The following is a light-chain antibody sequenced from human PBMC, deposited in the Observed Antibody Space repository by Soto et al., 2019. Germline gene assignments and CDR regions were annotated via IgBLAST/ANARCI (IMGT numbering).Light chain of an antibody. CDR3: QQYHSSPSLT. J-gene: IGKJ4*01. V-gene: IGKV3-20*01. CDR1: QSISTSY. CDR2: GAS. Sequence: EIVLTQSPGTLSLSPGERATLSCRASQSISTSYVAWYQHRPGQAPRLLIYGASSRATSIPDRFSGSGSGTDFTITISRLEPEDFALYYCQQYHSSPSLTFGGGTKVDIK.